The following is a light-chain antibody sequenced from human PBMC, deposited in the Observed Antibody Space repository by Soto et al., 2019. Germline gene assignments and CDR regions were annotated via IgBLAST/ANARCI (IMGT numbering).Light chain of an antibody. CDR3: QQYKSYST. Sequence: DIQMTQSPSTLSASVGDRVTITCRASQSISSWLAWHQQKPGKAPKLLIYKASSLESGVPSSFSGSGSGTEFTLTISSLQPDDFATYYCQQYKSYSTFGQGTKVEIK. V-gene: IGKV1-5*03. CDR2: KAS. J-gene: IGKJ1*01. CDR1: QSISSW.